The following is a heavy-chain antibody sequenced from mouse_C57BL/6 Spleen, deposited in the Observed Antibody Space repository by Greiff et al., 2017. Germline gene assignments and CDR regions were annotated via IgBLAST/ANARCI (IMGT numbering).Heavy chain of an antibody. D-gene: IGHD2-4*01. CDR2: IYPSGSDT. Sequence: VQLQQSGADLVKPGASVKVSCKASGYTFTSYWMPWVQQRPGQGLEWIGMIYPSGSDTNYNQKFKGKATFTVDKSSSTAYMQLSSLTSEVSAVYYCAIGVYYENGWFAYWGQGTVVTVS. CDR1: GYTFTSYW. J-gene: IGHJ3*01. CDR3: AIGVYYENGWFAY. V-gene: IGHV1-74*01.